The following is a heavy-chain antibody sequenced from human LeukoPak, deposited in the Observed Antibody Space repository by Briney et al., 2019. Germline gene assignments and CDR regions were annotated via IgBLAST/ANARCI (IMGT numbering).Heavy chain of an antibody. CDR1: GFTFSSYS. V-gene: IGHV3-48*01. CDR2: ISSSSSTI. J-gene: IGHJ4*02. CDR3: ARALTMILVGSGGY. Sequence: GESLRLSCAASGFTFSSYSMNWVRQAPGKGLEWVSYISSSSSTIYYADSVKGRFTISRDNAKNSLYLQMNSLRAEDTAVYYCARALTMILVGSGGYWGQGTLVTVSS. D-gene: IGHD3-22*01.